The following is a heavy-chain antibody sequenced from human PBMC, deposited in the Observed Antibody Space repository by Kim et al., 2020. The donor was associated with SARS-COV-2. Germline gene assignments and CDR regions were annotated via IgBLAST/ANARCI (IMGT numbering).Heavy chain of an antibody. CDR3: ASDRHYCSGPNCSGGTFDY. J-gene: IGHJ4*02. CDR1: GYTFTSYA. V-gene: IGHV1-3*01. D-gene: IGHD2-2*01. Sequence: ASVKVSCKTSGYTFTSYAIHWVRQAPGQRLEWMGWINAGNGNTKYSQNFQGRVTITRDTSATTAYMELTSLRSEDTAVYYCASDRHYCSGPNCSGGTFDYWGQGTQVTVSS. CDR2: INAGNGNT.